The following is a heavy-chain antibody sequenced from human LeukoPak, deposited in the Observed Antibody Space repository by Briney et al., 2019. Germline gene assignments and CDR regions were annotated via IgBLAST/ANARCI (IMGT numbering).Heavy chain of an antibody. J-gene: IGHJ6*02. CDR3: AREGYSYGPTYYYGMDV. Sequence: GGSLRLSCAASGFTFSSYGMHWVRQAPGKGLEWVSSISSSSSYIYYADSVKGRFTISRDNAKNSLYLQMNSLRAEDTAVYYCAREGYSYGPTYYYGMDVWGQGTTVTVSS. CDR2: ISSSSSYI. CDR1: GFTFSSYG. V-gene: IGHV3-21*01. D-gene: IGHD5-18*01.